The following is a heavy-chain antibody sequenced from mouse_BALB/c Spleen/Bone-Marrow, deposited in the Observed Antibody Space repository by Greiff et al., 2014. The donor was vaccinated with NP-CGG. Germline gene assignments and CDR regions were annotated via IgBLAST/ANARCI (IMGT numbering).Heavy chain of an antibody. Sequence: QVQLQQPSGAELAKPGASVKMSCKASGYTFTNSWMHWVKQRPGQGLEWIGYINPGTDYTEYDQKFKDKATLTADRSSSTAYMQLSGLTSEDSAVYFCANSRTGFPYWGQGTLVTVSA. CDR1: GYTFTNSW. V-gene: IGHV1-7*01. D-gene: IGHD4-1*01. CDR2: INPGTDYT. J-gene: IGHJ3*01. CDR3: ANSRTGFPY.